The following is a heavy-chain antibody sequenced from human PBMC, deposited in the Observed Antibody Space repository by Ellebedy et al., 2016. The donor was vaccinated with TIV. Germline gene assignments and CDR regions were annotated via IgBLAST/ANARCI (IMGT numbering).Heavy chain of an antibody. Sequence: DSVKGRFTISRDNAKRSLYLQLDNLRAEDTAVFYCARDEGGTLWDPWGQGTLVTVSS. D-gene: IGHD1-7*01. V-gene: IGHV3-7*04. J-gene: IGHJ5*02. CDR3: ARDEGGTLWDP.